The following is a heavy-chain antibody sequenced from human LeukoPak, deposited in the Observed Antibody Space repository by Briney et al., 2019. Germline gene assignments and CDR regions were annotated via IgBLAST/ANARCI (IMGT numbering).Heavy chain of an antibody. CDR1: GYTFTSYY. CDR2: INPSGGST. CDR3: ARGGIVVVTHNNWFDP. J-gene: IGHJ5*02. Sequence: GASVKVSCKASGYTFTSYYMHWVRQAPGQGLEWMGIINPSGGSTSYAQKFQGRVTMTRDTSTSTVYMELSSLRSEDTAVYYCARGGIVVVTHNNWFDPWGQGTLVTVSS. V-gene: IGHV1-46*01. D-gene: IGHD2-21*02.